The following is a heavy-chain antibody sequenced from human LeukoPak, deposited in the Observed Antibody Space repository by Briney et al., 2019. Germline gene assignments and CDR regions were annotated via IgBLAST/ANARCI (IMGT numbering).Heavy chain of an antibody. V-gene: IGHV5-51*01. CDR3: ATRSYSGSYYVVY. CDR1: GYSFTSYW. Sequence: GESLKISCKGSGYSFTSYWIGWVRQMPGKGLEWMGIIYPGDSDTRYSPSFQGQVTISADKFISTAYLQWSSLKASDTAMYYCATRSYSGSYYVVYWGQGTLVTVSS. CDR2: IYPGDSDT. D-gene: IGHD1-26*01. J-gene: IGHJ4*02.